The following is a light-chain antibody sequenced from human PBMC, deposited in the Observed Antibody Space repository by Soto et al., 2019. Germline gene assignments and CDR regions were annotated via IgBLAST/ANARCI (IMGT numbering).Light chain of an antibody. CDR2: EVS. CDR1: SSDVGGYNY. CDR3: SSYTSSSTPYV. J-gene: IGLJ1*01. V-gene: IGLV2-14*01. Sequence: QAVVTQPASVSGSPGQSITISCTGTSSDVGGYNYVSWYQQHPGKAPKLMIYEVSNRPSGVSNRFSGSKSGNTASLTISGLQAEDEAGYYCSSYTSSSTPYVFGTGTKLTVL.